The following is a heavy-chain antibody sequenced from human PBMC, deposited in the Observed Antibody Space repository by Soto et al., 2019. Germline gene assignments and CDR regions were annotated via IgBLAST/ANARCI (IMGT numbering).Heavy chain of an antibody. J-gene: IGHJ6*02. CDR3: ACIFSGGYGYGFYYYGMDV. CDR1: GGSISRGDYY. V-gene: IGHV4-30-4*01. CDR2: IYYSGST. D-gene: IGHD5-18*01. Sequence: PSETLSLTCTVSGGSISRGDYYWSLIRQPPGKGLEWIGYIYYSGSTYYNPSLKSRVTISVDTSKNQFSLKLSSVTAADTAVYYCACIFSGGYGYGFYYYGMDVWGQGTTVTVSS.